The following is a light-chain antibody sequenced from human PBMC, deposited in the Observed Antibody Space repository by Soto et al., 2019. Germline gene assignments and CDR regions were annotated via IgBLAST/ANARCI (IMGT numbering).Light chain of an antibody. CDR3: QQYDRSPWT. J-gene: IGKJ1*01. Sequence: EIVLTQSPGTLSLSPGERATLSCRASQSVSSSYLAWYRQKPGQAPSLLIYGASRRATGIPDRFSGSGSGTDLTLTISRLGPEDFALYYCQQYDRSPWTFGQGTKVEVK. CDR1: QSVSSSY. CDR2: GAS. V-gene: IGKV3-20*01.